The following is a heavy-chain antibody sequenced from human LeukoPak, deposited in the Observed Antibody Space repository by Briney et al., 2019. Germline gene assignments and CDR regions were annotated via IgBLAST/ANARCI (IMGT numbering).Heavy chain of an antibody. CDR2: ISYDGSNK. D-gene: IGHD3-16*02. J-gene: IGHJ5*02. V-gene: IGHV3-30*18. CDR1: GFTFSSYG. CDR3: AKEYVWGSYRYRVPWFDP. Sequence: GGSLRLSCAASGFTFSSYGMHWVCQAPGKGLEWVAVISYDGSNKYYGDSVKGRFTISRDNSKNTLYLQMNSLRAEDTAVYYCAKEYVWGSYRYRVPWFDPWGQGTLVTVSS.